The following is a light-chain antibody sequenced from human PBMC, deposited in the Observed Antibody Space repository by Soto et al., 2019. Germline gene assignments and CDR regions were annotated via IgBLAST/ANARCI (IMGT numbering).Light chain of an antibody. CDR1: QSISSY. Sequence: DIQMIQSPSSLSASVGDRVTITCRASQSISSYLNWYQQKPGKAPKLLIYAASSLQSGVPSRFSGSGSGTDFTLTISSLQPEDFVTYYCQQSYSTPYTFGQGTKLEIK. CDR2: AAS. V-gene: IGKV1-39*01. J-gene: IGKJ2*01. CDR3: QQSYSTPYT.